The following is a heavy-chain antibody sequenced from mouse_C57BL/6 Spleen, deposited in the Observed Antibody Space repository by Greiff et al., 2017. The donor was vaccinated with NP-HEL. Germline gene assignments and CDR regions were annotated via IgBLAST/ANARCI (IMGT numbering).Heavy chain of an antibody. Sequence: DVMLVESGGGLVKPGGSLKLSCAASGFTFSDYGMHWVRQAPEKGLEWVAYISSGSSTIYYADTVKGRFTISRDNAKNTLFLQMTSLRSEDTAMYYCARPGDYDGNFDVWGTGTTVTVSS. V-gene: IGHV5-17*01. CDR1: GFTFSDYG. J-gene: IGHJ1*03. CDR3: ARPGDYDGNFDV. D-gene: IGHD2-4*01. CDR2: ISSGSSTI.